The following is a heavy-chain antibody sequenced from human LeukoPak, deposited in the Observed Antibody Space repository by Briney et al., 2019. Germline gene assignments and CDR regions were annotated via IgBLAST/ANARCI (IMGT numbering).Heavy chain of an antibody. Sequence: PSETLSLTCTVSGGSISSSSYYWGWIRQPPGKGLEWIGSIYYSGSTYYNPSLKSRVTISVDTSKNQSSLKLSSVTAADTAVYYCARDGPGDNYFDYWGQGTLVTVSS. CDR2: IYYSGST. CDR3: ARDGPGDNYFDY. J-gene: IGHJ4*02. CDR1: GGSISSSSYY. V-gene: IGHV4-39*07. D-gene: IGHD7-27*01.